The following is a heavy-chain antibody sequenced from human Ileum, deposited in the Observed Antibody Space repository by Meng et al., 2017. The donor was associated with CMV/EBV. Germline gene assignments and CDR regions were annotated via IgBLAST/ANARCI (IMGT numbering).Heavy chain of an antibody. J-gene: IGHJ4*02. CDR3: AREVTINYGASHFDY. D-gene: IGHD4-11*01. CDR2: ISSDAGST. Sequence: GESLKISCAGSGLSINGYWIHWVRQPPGKGLVWVSRISSDAGSTGYADSVKGRFTISRDNSKNTLSLQMHSLRAEDTAVYYCAREVTINYGASHFDYWGQGKQVT. V-gene: IGHV3-74*01. CDR1: GLSINGYW.